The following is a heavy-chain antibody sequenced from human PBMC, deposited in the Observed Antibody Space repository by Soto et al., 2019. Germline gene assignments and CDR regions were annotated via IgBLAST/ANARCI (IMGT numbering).Heavy chain of an antibody. CDR2: IYPGDSDT. J-gene: IGHJ6*02. V-gene: IGHV5-51*01. CDR1: GYSFTSYW. CDR3: ARTSAAGKYYYGMDV. D-gene: IGHD6-13*01. Sequence: GESLKISCKGSGYSFTSYWIGWVRQMPGKGLEWMGIIYPGDSDTRYSPSFQGQVTISADKSISTAYLQWSSLKASDTAMYYCARTSAAGKYYYGMDVWGQGTTITVSS.